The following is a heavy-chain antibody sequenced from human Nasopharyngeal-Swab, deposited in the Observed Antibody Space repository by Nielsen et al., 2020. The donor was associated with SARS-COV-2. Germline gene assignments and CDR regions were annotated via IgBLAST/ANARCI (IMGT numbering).Heavy chain of an antibody. Sequence: GGSLRLSCAASGFTFSSYGMHWVRQAPGKGLEWVAVISYDGSNKYYADSVKGRFTISRDNSKNTLYLQMNSPRAEDTAVYYCAKEDLDYWGQGTLVTVSS. CDR2: ISYDGSNK. CDR3: AKEDLDY. J-gene: IGHJ4*02. V-gene: IGHV3-30*18. CDR1: GFTFSSYG.